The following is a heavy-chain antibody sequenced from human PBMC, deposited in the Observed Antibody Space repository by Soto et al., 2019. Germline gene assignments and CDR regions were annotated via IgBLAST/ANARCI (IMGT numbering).Heavy chain of an antibody. CDR3: ARAVNWGSGWFFDL. J-gene: IGHJ2*01. CDR2: ISSSGITI. V-gene: IGHV3-48*01. Sequence: PGGSLRLSCAASGFTFSSYSMNWVRQTPGKGLEWVSHISSSGITIYYADSVKGRFTISRDNAKNSLYLQMNSLRAEDTAVYYCARAVNWGSGWFFDLWGRGTLVTVSS. CDR1: GFTFSSYS. D-gene: IGHD7-27*01.